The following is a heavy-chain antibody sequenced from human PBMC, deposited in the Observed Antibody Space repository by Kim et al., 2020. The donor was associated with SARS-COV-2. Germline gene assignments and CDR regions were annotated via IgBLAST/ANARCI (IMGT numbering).Heavy chain of an antibody. V-gene: IGHV4-39*01. CDR3: ARRVIADGTDYYYYGMDV. D-gene: IGHD6-13*01. J-gene: IGHJ6*02. Sequence: LLSRVTISVDTSKNQFSLKLSSVTAADTAVYYCARRVIADGTDYYYYGMDVWGQGTTVIVSS.